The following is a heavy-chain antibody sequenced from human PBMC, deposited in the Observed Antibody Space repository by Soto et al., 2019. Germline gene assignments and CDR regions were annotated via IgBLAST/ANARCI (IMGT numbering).Heavy chain of an antibody. J-gene: IGHJ4*02. CDR2: ISGSGGST. D-gene: IGHD6-6*01. CDR3: AKFVRIYPNPGLDY. CDR1: GFTFSSYA. V-gene: IGHV3-23*01. Sequence: PGGSLRLSCAASGFTFSSYAMSWVRQAPGKGLEWVSAISGSGGSTYYADSVKGRFTISRDNSKNTLYLQMNSLRAEDTAVYYCAKFVRIYPNPGLDYWGQGTLVTVSS.